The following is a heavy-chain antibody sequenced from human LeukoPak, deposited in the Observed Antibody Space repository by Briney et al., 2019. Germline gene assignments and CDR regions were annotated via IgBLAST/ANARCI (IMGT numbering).Heavy chain of an antibody. V-gene: IGHV4-34*01. CDR3: ARTNKFLTMVRRPGGMDV. J-gene: IGHJ6*02. CDR1: VGSFSGYY. CDR2: INHSGST. D-gene: IGHD3-10*01. Sequence: SETLSLTCAVYVGSFSGYYWSWIRQPPGKGLEWIGEINHSGSTNYNPSLKSRVTISVDTSKNQFSLKLSSVTAADTAVYYCARTNKFLTMVRRPGGMDVWGQGTTVTVSS.